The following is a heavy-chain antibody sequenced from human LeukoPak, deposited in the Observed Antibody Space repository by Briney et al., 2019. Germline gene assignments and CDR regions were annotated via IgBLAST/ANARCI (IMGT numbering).Heavy chain of an antibody. Sequence: VGSLRLSCVAAGFTFSRHWISWVRQAPGGGLEWVSNIKEEVIEKNYVDSVKGRFTISRDKAKNSLYLQMNSLRAEYTAMYYCAKEPSYDVTSWGQGTVVTVS. CDR3: AKEPSYDVTS. D-gene: IGHD3-16*01. CDR1: GFTFSRHW. J-gene: IGHJ5*02. CDR2: IKEEVIEK. V-gene: IGHV3-7*01.